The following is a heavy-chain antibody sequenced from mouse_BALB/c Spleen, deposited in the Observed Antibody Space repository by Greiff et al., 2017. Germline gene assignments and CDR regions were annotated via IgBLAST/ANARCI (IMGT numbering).Heavy chain of an antibody. V-gene: IGHV14-3*02. Sequence: VQLQQSGAELVKPGASVKLSCTASGFNIKDTYMHWVKQRPEQGLEWIGRIDPANGNTKYDPKFQGKATITADTSSNTAYLQLSSLTSEDTAVYYCARSITTVPVFDYWGQGTTLTVSS. D-gene: IGHD1-1*01. CDR1: GFNIKDTY. J-gene: IGHJ2*01. CDR3: ARSITTVPVFDY. CDR2: IDPANGNT.